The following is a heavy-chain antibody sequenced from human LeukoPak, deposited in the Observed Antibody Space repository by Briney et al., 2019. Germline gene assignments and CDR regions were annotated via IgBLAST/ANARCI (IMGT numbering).Heavy chain of an antibody. Sequence: SETLSLTCAVYGGSFSGYYWSWIRQPPGKGLEWIGEINHSGSTNYNPSLKSRVTISVDTSKNQFSLKLSSVTAADTAVYYCARGGLLWFGELLVESYNWFDPWGQGTLVTVSS. J-gene: IGHJ5*02. CDR2: INHSGST. CDR3: ARGGLLWFGELLVESYNWFDP. V-gene: IGHV4-34*01. CDR1: GGSFSGYY. D-gene: IGHD3-10*01.